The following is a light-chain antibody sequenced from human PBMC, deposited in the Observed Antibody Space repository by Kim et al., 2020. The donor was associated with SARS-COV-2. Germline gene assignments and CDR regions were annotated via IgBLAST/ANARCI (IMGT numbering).Light chain of an antibody. CDR3: LAWSGTTVF. Sequence: SYELTQPPSVSMSPGQTASITCPGDKLVDNYACWYQLKPGQPPVWFIFQDNKRPSGFLARFSGSSSWNTATPTIIGTQAMDGVYYSCLAWSGTTVFFGGG. CDR1: KLVDNY. J-gene: IGLJ2*01. V-gene: IGLV3-1*01. CDR2: QDN.